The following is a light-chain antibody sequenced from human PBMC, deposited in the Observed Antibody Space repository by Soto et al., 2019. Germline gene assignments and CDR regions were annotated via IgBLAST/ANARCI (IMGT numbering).Light chain of an antibody. CDR1: QIIGTS. Sequence: ETVMTQSPAPLSVSPGERVTLSCRASQIIGTSLAWYQQRPGQAPRLLIYTASIRATGTPVRFSGIGSRTDFTLTINSLQSEDFVIYYCHQYYAWPLTFGGGTKVEIK. CDR3: HQYYAWPLT. V-gene: IGKV3D-15*01. J-gene: IGKJ4*02. CDR2: TAS.